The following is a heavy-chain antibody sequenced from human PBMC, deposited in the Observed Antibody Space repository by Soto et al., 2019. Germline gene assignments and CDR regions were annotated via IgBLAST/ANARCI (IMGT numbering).Heavy chain of an antibody. CDR3: ARHRVIGCSSTSCVMYYCTIAPAPSYPDY. D-gene: IGHD2-2*01. J-gene: IGHJ4*02. V-gene: IGHV1-18*01. CDR2: ISAYNGNT. Sequence: ASVKVSCKASGYTFTSYGISWVRQAPGQGLEWMGWISAYNGNTNYAQKLQGRVTMTTDTSTSTAYMELRSLRSDDTAVYYCARHRVIGCSSTSCVMYYCTIAPAPSYPDYWGQGTLVTVSS. CDR1: GYTFTSYG.